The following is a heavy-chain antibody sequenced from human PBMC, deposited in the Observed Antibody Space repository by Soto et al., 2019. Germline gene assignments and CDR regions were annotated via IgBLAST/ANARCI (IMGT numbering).Heavy chain of an antibody. D-gene: IGHD4-17*01. CDR1: GGSISSGGYY. J-gene: IGHJ4*02. Sequence: SETLSLTCTVSGGSISSGGYYWSWIRQHPGKGLEWIGYIYYSGSTYYNPSLKSRVTISVDTSKNQFSLKLSSVTAADTAVYYFSRSTDYRHYHFDYCGQGTLVPGSS. V-gene: IGHV4-31*03. CDR3: SRSTDYRHYHFDY. CDR2: IYYSGST.